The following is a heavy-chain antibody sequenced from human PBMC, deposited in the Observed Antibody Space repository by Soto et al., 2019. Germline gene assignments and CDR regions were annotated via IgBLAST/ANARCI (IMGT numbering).Heavy chain of an antibody. CDR3: ARDGALGENYCDYGMDV. D-gene: IGHD3-16*01. V-gene: IGHV1-18*01. Sequence: QVQLVQSGAEVKKPGASVKVSCKASGYTFTSYGISWVRQAPGQGLEWKGWISAYNGNTNYAQKLQGRDTMTTNTPTCTAYMERRSLRSDVTAVYYCARDGALGENYCDYGMDVWGQGTTVTVSS. CDR2: ISAYNGNT. CDR1: GYTFTSYG. J-gene: IGHJ6*02.